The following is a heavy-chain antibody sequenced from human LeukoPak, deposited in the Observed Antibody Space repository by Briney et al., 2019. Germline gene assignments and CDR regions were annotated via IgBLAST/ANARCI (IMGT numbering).Heavy chain of an antibody. CDR1: GFTFTSDV. CDR3: AKRSGDF. J-gene: IGHJ4*02. CDR2: INNGDGDT. D-gene: IGHD1-26*01. V-gene: IGHV3-23*01. Sequence: PGGSLRLSCAASGFTFTSDVMSWVRQAPGKGLEWVSSINNGDGDTHYADSVKGRFTISRDNSKNTVYLQMNSLRVEDTAIYYCAKRSGDFWGQGTLVTVFS.